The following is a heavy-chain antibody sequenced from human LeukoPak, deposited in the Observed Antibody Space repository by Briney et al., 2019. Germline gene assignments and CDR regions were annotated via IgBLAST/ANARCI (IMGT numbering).Heavy chain of an antibody. V-gene: IGHV4-59*01. CDR3: ARLGDSSGYWYYFDY. D-gene: IGHD3-22*01. CDR2: IYYSGST. J-gene: IGHJ4*02. Sequence: PSETLSLNCTVSGGSISSYYWSWIRQPPGKGLEWIGYIYYSGSTNYNPSLKSRVTISVDTSKNQFSLKLSSVTAADTAVYYCARLGDSSGYWYYFDYWGQGTLVTVSS. CDR1: GGSISSYY.